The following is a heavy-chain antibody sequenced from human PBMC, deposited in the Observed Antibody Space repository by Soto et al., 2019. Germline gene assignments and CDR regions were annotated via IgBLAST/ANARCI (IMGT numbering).Heavy chain of an antibody. Sequence: GGSLRLSXAASGFSFRTYAMSWVSQRPGKGLEWVSAISGSGGSTYYADSVKGRFTISRDNSKNTLYLQMNSLRAEDTAVYYCAKAEQLADAFDIWGQGTMVTVSS. CDR3: AKAEQLADAFDI. CDR1: GFSFRTYA. V-gene: IGHV3-23*01. CDR2: ISGSGGST. D-gene: IGHD6-6*01. J-gene: IGHJ3*02.